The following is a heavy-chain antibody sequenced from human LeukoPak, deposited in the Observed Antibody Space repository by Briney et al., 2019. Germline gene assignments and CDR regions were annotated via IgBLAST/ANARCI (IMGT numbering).Heavy chain of an antibody. CDR3: ARDRGYDWDY. CDR1: GFTFSSYG. J-gene: IGHJ4*02. D-gene: IGHD3-9*01. V-gene: IGHV3-30*02. CDR2: IRYDGSNK. Sequence: GGSLRLSCAASGFTFSSYGMHWVRQAPGKGLEWVAFIRYDGSNKYYADSVKGRFTISRDNAWNSLYLQMNSLRAEDTAVYYCARDRGYDWDYWGQGTLVTVSS.